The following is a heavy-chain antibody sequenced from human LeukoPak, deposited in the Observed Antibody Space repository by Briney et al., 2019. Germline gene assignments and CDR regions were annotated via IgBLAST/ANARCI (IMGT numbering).Heavy chain of an antibody. CDR1: GYTFTGYY. Sequence: GASVKVSCKASGYTFTGYYMHWVRQAPGQGPEWRGRINPNSGGTNYAQKFQGRVTMTRDTSISTAYMELSRLRSDDTAVYYCARDAITMVRGVIAPRYDPWGQGTLVTVSS. CDR2: INPNSGGT. J-gene: IGHJ5*02. D-gene: IGHD3-10*01. CDR3: ARDAITMVRGVIAPRYDP. V-gene: IGHV1-2*06.